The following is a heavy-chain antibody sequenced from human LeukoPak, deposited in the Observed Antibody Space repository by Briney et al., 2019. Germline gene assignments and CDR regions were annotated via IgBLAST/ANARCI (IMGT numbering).Heavy chain of an antibody. V-gene: IGHV4-34*01. CDR3: AGLQGHSYYYMDV. J-gene: IGHJ6*03. CDR2: IDHGGIT. CDR1: GGSFSSYY. Sequence: PSETLSLTCAVYGGSFSSYYWSWIRQPPGRGLEWIGDIDHGGITSCNPSLKSRVTISVDTSKNQFSLTLRSVTAADTAVYYCAGLQGHSYYYMDVWGRGTTVTVSS.